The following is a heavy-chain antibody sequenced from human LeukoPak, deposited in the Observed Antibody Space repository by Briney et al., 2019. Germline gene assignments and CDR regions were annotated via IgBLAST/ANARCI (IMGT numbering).Heavy chain of an antibody. CDR1: AGSISNYY. Sequence: PSETLSLTCTVSAGSISNYYWSWIRQPPGKGLEWIGYISYSGSTNYNPSLKSRVTISVDTSKNQFSLKLSSVTAADTAVYYCARVYCSGGSCYPYYFDYWGQGTLVTVSS. CDR3: ARVYCSGGSCYPYYFDY. D-gene: IGHD2-15*01. J-gene: IGHJ4*02. CDR2: ISYSGST. V-gene: IGHV4-59*08.